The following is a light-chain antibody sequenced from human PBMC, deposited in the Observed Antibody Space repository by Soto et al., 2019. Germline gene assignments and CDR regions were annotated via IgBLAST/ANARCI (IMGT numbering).Light chain of an antibody. CDR3: QSYDSSLSGYV. Sequence: QSVLTQPPSVSGAPGQRVTISCTGSRSNIGAGYDVHWYQQLPGTAPKLLIHGNRDRPSGVPDRFSGSKSGTSASLAITGLQAEDEADYYCQSYDSSLSGYVFGTGTKVTVL. J-gene: IGLJ1*01. CDR2: GNR. V-gene: IGLV1-40*01. CDR1: RSNIGAGYD.